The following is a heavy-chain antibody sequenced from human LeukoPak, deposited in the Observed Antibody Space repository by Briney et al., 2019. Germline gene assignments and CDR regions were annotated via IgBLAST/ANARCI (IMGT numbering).Heavy chain of an antibody. Sequence: ASVKVSCKASGHTFTSYDINWVRQATGQGLEWMGWMNPNSGNTGYAQKFQGRVTITRNTSISTAYMELSSLRSEDTAVYYCARFRGATRYYYYMDVWGKGTTVTVSS. CDR1: GHTFTSYD. CDR2: MNPNSGNT. D-gene: IGHD1-26*01. J-gene: IGHJ6*03. V-gene: IGHV1-8*03. CDR3: ARFRGATRYYYYMDV.